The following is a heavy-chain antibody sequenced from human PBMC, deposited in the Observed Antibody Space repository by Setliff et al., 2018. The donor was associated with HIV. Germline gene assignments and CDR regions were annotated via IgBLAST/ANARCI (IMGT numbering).Heavy chain of an antibody. V-gene: IGHV3-21*01. D-gene: IGHD1-7*01. CDR3: ARDQGNYVPLGYYYGMDV. Sequence: ETLSLTCTVSGFTFSSHSMNWVRQAPGKGLEWVSSISSSSSYINYADSVKGRFTISRDNAKNSLYLQMNSLRAEDTAVYYCARDQGNYVPLGYYYGMDVWGQGTTVTVSS. CDR1: GFTFSSHS. CDR2: ISSSSSYI. J-gene: IGHJ6*02.